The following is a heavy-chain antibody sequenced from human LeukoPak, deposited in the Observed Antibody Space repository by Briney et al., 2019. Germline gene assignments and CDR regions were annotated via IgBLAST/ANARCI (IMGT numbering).Heavy chain of an antibody. Sequence: GGSLRLSCAASGFTFSSYWMHWVRQAPGKGLVWVSRVNPDGSTTNYADSVKGRFTISRDNAKNTLYLQMNSLRDEDTAVYYCAREGDYYDSSGYYGPYFDYWGQGTLVTVSS. V-gene: IGHV3-74*01. D-gene: IGHD3-22*01. CDR2: VNPDGSTT. CDR1: GFTFSSYW. J-gene: IGHJ4*02. CDR3: AREGDYYDSSGYYGPYFDY.